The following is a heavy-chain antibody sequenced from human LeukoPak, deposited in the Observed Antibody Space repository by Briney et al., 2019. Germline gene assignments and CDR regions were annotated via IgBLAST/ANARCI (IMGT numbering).Heavy chain of an antibody. Sequence: GGSLRLSCAASGFTFSSYGMHWVRQAPGKGLEWVAVIWYDGSNKYYADSVKGRFTISRDNSKNTLYLQMNSLRAEDTAVYYCGREGYGSSYFGYWGQGTLVTVSS. CDR2: IWYDGSNK. CDR1: GFTFSSYG. V-gene: IGHV3-33*01. D-gene: IGHD3-10*01. J-gene: IGHJ4*02. CDR3: GREGYGSSYFGY.